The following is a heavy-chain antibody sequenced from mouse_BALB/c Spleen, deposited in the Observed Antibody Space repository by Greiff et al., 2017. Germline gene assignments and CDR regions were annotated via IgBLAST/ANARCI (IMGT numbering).Heavy chain of an antibody. CDR3: GRGGLRFDY. CDR2: MNPYNGDT. CDR1: GYSFTGYF. Sequence: VQLQQSGPELVKPGASVKISCKASGYSFTGYFMYWVKQSHGKSLEWIGRMNPYNGDTYYNQKFKGKATLTVDTSSSTAHMELIGLTSEDSAVYYCGRGGLRFDYWGQGTPVTVSA. J-gene: IGHJ3*01. D-gene: IGHD2-10*01. V-gene: IGHV1-37*01.